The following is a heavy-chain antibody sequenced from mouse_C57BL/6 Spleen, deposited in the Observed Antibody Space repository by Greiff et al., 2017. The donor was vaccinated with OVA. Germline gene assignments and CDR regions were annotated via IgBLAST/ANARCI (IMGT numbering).Heavy chain of an antibody. V-gene: IGHV3-6*01. CDR2: ISYDGSN. J-gene: IGHJ2*01. Sequence: VQLKQSGPGLVKPSQSLSLTCSVTGYSITSGYYWNWIRQFPGNKLEWMGYISYDGSNNYNPSLKNRISITRDTSKNQFFLKLNSVTTEDTATYYCARWGGYYFDYWGQGTTLTVSS. CDR3: ARWGGYYFDY. CDR1: GYSITSGYY.